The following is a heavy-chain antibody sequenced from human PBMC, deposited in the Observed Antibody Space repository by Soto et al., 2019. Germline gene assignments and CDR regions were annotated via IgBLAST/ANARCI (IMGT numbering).Heavy chain of an antibody. CDR2: ISYDGSNK. Sequence: QVQLVESGGGVVQPGRSLRLSCAASGFTFSSYAMHWVRQAPGKGLEWVAIISYDGSNKYYADSVKGRFTISRDNSKNTLYLQMNSLGAEDTAVYYCARDGDSYGWAFDIWGQGTMVTVSS. V-gene: IGHV3-30-3*01. CDR3: ARDGDSYGWAFDI. J-gene: IGHJ3*02. D-gene: IGHD5-18*01. CDR1: GFTFSSYA.